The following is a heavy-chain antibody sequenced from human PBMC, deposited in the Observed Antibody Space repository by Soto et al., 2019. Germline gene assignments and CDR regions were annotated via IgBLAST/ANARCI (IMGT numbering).Heavy chain of an antibody. V-gene: IGHV1-69*13. CDR1: GGTFSSYA. J-gene: IGHJ3*02. D-gene: IGHD3-16*01. CDR3: ARDRGGGKMATTSGAFDI. CDR2: IIPIFGTA. Sequence: GASVKVSCKASGGTFSSYAISWVRQAPGQGLEWMGGIIPIFGTANYAQKFQGRVTITADESTSTAYMELSSLRSEDTAVYYCARDRGGGKMATTSGAFDIWGQGTMVTVSS.